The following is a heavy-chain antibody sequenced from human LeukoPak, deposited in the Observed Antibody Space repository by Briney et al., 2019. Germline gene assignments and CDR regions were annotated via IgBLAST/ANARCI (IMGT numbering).Heavy chain of an antibody. CDR2: IYYSGST. V-gene: IGHV4-59*12. J-gene: IGHJ5*02. CDR1: GGSISSYY. D-gene: IGHD5-12*01. CDR3: ARDRGSGYYWFDP. Sequence: SETLSLTCTVSGGSISSYYWSWIRQPPGKGLEWIGYIYYSGSTNYNPSLKSRVTISVDTSKNQFSLMLTSVTAADTAVYYCARDRGSGYYWFDPWGQGTLVTVSS.